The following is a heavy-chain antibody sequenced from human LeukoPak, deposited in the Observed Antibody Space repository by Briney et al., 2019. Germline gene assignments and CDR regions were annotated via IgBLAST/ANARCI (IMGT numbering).Heavy chain of an antibody. D-gene: IGHD2-8*01. Sequence: GGPLRLSCAASGFTFTSYAMSWVRQAPGKGLGWVSSVSGSGDGTYYADSVKGRFTISRDNSKKTLDLHMDSLRAEDTAVYYCVRERGYCTNGVCDTEDYYYYYMDVWGKGTTVTVPS. CDR2: VSGSGDGT. J-gene: IGHJ6*03. V-gene: IGHV3-23*01. CDR3: VRERGYCTNGVCDTEDYYYYYMDV. CDR1: GFTFTSYA.